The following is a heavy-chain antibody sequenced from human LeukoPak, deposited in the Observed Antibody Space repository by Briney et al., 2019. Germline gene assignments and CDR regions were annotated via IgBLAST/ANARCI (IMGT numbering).Heavy chain of an antibody. CDR1: GGSFSGYY. J-gene: IGHJ4*02. D-gene: IGHD6-13*01. V-gene: IGHV4-34*01. Sequence: SETLSLTCAVYGGSFSGYYWSWIRQPPGEGLEWIGSIYYSGSTYYNPSLKSRVTISVDTSKNQFSLKLSSVTAADTAVYYCARFESSSWFGDYWGQGTLVTVSS. CDR3: ARFESSSWFGDY. CDR2: IYYSGST.